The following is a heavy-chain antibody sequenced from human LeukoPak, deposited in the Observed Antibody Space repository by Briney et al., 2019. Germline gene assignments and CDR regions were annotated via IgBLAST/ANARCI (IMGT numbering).Heavy chain of an antibody. CDR1: GYTISGYY. D-gene: IGHD6-13*01. CDR2: INPNSGGT. J-gene: IGHJ6*03. Sequence: ASVKVSCKASGYTISGYYMHWVRQAPGQGLEWMGWINPNSGGTNYAQKFQGRVTMTRDTSISTAYMELSRLRSGDTAVYYCARGGSSSWRKGFYMDVWGKGTTVTVSS. CDR3: ARGGSSSWRKGFYMDV. V-gene: IGHV1-2*02.